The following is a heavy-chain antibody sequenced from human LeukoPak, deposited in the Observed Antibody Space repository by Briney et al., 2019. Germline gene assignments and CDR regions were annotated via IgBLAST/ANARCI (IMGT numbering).Heavy chain of an antibody. J-gene: IGHJ5*02. CDR1: RFTFRSSW. CDR2: IDQRGGDK. Sequence: PGGSLRLSCAASRFTFRSSWMSWVRQAPGKGLEWVATIDQRGGDKFSVDSVKGRFIISRDNAKNSVYLQMNSLTAEDTAVYYCARSSLGWFDPWGQGTLVPVSS. V-gene: IGHV3-7*01. CDR3: ARSSLGWFDP. D-gene: IGHD7-27*01.